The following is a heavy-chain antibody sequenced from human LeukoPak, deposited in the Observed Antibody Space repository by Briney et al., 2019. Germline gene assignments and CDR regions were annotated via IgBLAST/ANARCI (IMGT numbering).Heavy chain of an antibody. CDR2: IYYSGST. V-gene: IGHV4-59*01. J-gene: IGHJ4*02. CDR1: GGSISSYY. CDR3: AREVGYSYGSGYFDY. Sequence: SETLSLTCTVSGGSISSYYWSWIRQPPGKGPEWIGYIYYSGSTNYNPSLKSRVTISVDTSKNQFSLKLSSVTAADTAVYYCAREVGYSYGSGYFDYWGQGTLVTVSS. D-gene: IGHD5-18*01.